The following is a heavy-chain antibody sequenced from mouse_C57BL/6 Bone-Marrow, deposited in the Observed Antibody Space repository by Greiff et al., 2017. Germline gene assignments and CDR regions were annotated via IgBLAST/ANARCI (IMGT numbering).Heavy chain of an antibody. CDR2: IYPRSGNT. D-gene: IGHD3-3*01. CDR3: ARGGTGFAY. J-gene: IGHJ3*01. CDR1: GYTFTSYG. V-gene: IGHV1-81*01. Sequence: QVQLQQSGAELARPGASVKLSCKASGYTFTSYGISWVKQRTGQGLEWIGEIYPRSGNTYYTEKFKGKATLTADKSSSTAYKELRSLTSEDAAVYFCARGGTGFAYWGQGTLVTVSA.